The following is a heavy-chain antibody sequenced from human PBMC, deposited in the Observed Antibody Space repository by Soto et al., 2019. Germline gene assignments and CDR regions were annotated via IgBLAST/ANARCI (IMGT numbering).Heavy chain of an antibody. J-gene: IGHJ4*02. D-gene: IGHD1-26*01. V-gene: IGHV4-39*01. Sequence: QLQLQESGPGLVKPSETLSLTCNVSGDSIGSSSYYWGWIRQPPGKGLEWIGTIYYSGNTYYNPSLKSRVTISVDTSKHQFSLNLSSVTAADTAVYYCVRHRQSGSSYWGQGTLVTVSS. CDR2: IYYSGNT. CDR3: VRHRQSGSSY. CDR1: GDSIGSSSYY.